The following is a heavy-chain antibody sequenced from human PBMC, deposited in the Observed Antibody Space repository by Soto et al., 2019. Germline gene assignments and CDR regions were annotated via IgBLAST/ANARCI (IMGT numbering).Heavy chain of an antibody. CDR1: GFTFENAW. CDR2: LKSKTDGGTR. CDR3: TTEPIATAYYFDY. D-gene: IGHD2-15*01. J-gene: IGHJ4*02. Sequence: GGSLRLSCAASGFTFENAWMSWVRQAPGKGLEWVGRLKSKTDGGTRDYAAPVKGRFTISRDDSKNTLYLQMNSLKTEDTAMYYCTTEPIATAYYFDYWGQGT. V-gene: IGHV3-15*01.